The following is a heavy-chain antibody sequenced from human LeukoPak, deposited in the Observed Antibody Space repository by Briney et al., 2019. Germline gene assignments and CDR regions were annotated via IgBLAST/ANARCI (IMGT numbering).Heavy chain of an antibody. V-gene: IGHV4-38-2*01. Sequence: PSETLSLTCAVSGYSISSGYYWGWIRQPPGKGLEWIGSIYHSGSTYYNPSLKSRVTISVDTSKNQFSLKLSSVTAADTAVYYCARGINDYGGNSYYYYYYMDVWGKGTTVTVSS. D-gene: IGHD4-23*01. CDR2: IYHSGST. CDR3: ARGINDYGGNSYYYYYYMDV. CDR1: GYSISSGYY. J-gene: IGHJ6*03.